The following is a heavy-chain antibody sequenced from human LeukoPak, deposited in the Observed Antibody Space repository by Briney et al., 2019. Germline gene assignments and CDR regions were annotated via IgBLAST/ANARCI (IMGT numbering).Heavy chain of an antibody. CDR1: GGSISSYY. J-gene: IGHJ2*01. Sequence: PSETLSPTCTVSGGSISSYYWSWIRQPPGKGLEWIGYIYYSGSTNYNPSLKSRVTISVDTSKNQFSLKLSSVTAADTAVYYCARAILTPSGFVWHFDLWGRGTLVTVSS. CDR3: ARAILTPSGFVWHFDL. D-gene: IGHD3-3*01. V-gene: IGHV4-59*08. CDR2: IYYSGST.